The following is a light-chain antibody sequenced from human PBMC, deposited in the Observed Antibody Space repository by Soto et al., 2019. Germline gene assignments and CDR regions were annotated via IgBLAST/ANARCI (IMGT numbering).Light chain of an antibody. J-gene: IGKJ4*01. CDR1: QSVSTY. Sequence: EIVLTQSPATLSLSPGERATLSCRASQSVSTYLAWYQQKPGQAPRLLIYDASSSATGIPARFSGSGSGTDFTLTISSLEREDFAVYFCQQRSNWPTFGGGTKVEIK. CDR3: QQRSNWPT. CDR2: DAS. V-gene: IGKV3-11*01.